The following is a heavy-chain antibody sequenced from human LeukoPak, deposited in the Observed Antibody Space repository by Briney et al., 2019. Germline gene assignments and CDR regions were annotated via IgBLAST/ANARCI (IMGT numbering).Heavy chain of an antibody. CDR3: ARCRIQLRSSRHYWYFDL. CDR1: GGSFSGYY. CDR2: INHSGST. V-gene: IGHV4-34*01. Sequence: PSETLSLTCAVYGGSFSGYYWSWIRQPPGKGLEWIGEINHSGSTNYNPSLKSRVTISVDTSKNQFSLKLSSVTAADTAVYYCARCRIQLRSSRHYWYFDLWGRGTLVTVSS. D-gene: IGHD5-18*01. J-gene: IGHJ2*01.